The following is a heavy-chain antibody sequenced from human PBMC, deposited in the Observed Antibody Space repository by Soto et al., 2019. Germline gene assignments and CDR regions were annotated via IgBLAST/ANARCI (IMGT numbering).Heavy chain of an antibody. CDR2: INPNSGGT. D-gene: IGHD6-19*01. V-gene: IGHV1-2*04. Sequence: ASVKVSCKASGYTFTGYYMHWVRQAPGQGLEWMGWINPNSGGTNYAQKFQGWVTMTRDTSISTAYMELSRLRSDDTAVYYCARAPPGSSGWYDYWGQGPLVTVSS. J-gene: IGHJ4*02. CDR3: ARAPPGSSGWYDY. CDR1: GYTFTGYY.